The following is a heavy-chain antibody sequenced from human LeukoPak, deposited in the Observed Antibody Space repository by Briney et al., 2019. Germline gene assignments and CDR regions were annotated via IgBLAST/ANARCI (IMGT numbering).Heavy chain of an antibody. D-gene: IGHD3-22*01. V-gene: IGHV4-59*01. Sequence: SETLSLTCTVSGGSISSYYWSWIRQPPGKGLEWMGYIYYSGSTNYNPSLKSRVTISVDTSKNQFSLKLSSVTAADTAVYYCARAASPYYYDSSGYYYFDYWGQGTLVTVSS. J-gene: IGHJ4*02. CDR3: ARAASPYYYDSSGYYYFDY. CDR2: IYYSGST. CDR1: GGSISSYY.